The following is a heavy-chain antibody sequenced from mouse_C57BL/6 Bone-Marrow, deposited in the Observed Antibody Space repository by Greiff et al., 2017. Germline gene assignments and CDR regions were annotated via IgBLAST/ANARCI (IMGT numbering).Heavy chain of an antibody. CDR1: GYSITSGYY. V-gene: IGHV3-6*01. D-gene: IGHD2-4*01. J-gene: IGHJ3*01. CDR3: ARDGGLRAWFAY. Sequence: VQLKESGPGLVKPSQSLSLTCSVTGYSITSGYYWNWIRQFPGNKLEWMGYISYDGSNNYNPSLKNRISITRDTSKNQFFLKLNSVTTEDTATYYCARDGGLRAWFAYWGQGTLVTVSA. CDR2: ISYDGSN.